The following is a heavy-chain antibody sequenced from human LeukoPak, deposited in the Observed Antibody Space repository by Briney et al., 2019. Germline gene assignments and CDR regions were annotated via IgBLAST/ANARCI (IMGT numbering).Heavy chain of an antibody. D-gene: IGHD3-9*01. Sequence: SETLSLTCAVYGGSISGYYWSWIRQPPGKGLEWVGEIHYAGGTSYNPSLKSRATISIDTSKNQLSLKLSSVTAADTAVYYCARGNILSGYCFDFWGQGALVTVSS. V-gene: IGHV4-34*01. CDR2: IHYAGGT. CDR1: GGSISGYY. CDR3: ARGNILSGYCFDF. J-gene: IGHJ4*02.